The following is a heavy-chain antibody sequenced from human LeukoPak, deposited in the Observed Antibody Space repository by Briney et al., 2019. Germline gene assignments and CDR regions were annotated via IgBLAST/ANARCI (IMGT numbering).Heavy chain of an antibody. CDR1: GFTFSSYA. D-gene: IGHD2-2*01. CDR2: IRSKAYGGTT. J-gene: IGHJ4*02. Sequence: GGSLRLSCAASGFTFSSYAMSWVRQAPGKGLEWVGFIRSKAYGGTTEYAASVKGRFTISRDDSKSIAYLQMNSLKTEDTAVYYCTRDLDPLGYCSSTSCYRTDIFDYWGQGTLVTVSS. V-gene: IGHV3-49*04. CDR3: TRDLDPLGYCSSTSCYRTDIFDY.